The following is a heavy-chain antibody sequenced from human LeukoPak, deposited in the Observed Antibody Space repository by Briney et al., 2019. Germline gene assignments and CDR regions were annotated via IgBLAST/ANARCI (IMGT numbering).Heavy chain of an antibody. V-gene: IGHV3-48*01. D-gene: IGHD1-26*01. J-gene: IGHJ6*03. Sequence: GGSLRLSCAASGFTFSSYSMNWVRQAPGKGLEWVSYISSSSSTIYYADSVKGRLTISRDNAKNSLYLQMNSLRAEDTAVYYCARDPYSGAYYEGYYYYMDVWGKGTTVTVSS. CDR2: ISSSSSTI. CDR3: ARDPYSGAYYEGYYYYMDV. CDR1: GFTFSSYS.